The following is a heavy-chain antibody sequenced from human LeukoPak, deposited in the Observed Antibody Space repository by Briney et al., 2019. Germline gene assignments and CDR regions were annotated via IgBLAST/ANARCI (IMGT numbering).Heavy chain of an antibody. V-gene: IGHV1-69*02. CDR2: IIPILGIA. D-gene: IGHD2-8*01. CDR1: GGTFSSYT. CDR3: ARMVAPPNDAFDI. J-gene: IGHJ3*02. Sequence: SVKVSCKASGGTFSSYTISWVRQAPGQGLEWMGRIIPILGIANYAQKFQGRVTITADKSTSTAYMELSSLRSEDTAVYYCARMVAPPNDAFDIWGQGTMVTVSS.